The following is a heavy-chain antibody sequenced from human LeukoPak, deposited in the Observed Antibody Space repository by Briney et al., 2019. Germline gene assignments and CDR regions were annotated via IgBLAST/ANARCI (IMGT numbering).Heavy chain of an antibody. Sequence: RPGGSLRLSCAASGFTFSSYDVNWVRQAPGRGLEWVSYISSSSSTIYYADSVKGRFTISRDNAKNSLFLQMNSLRAEDTAVYYCARVFDYWGQGTLVTVSS. CDR2: ISSSSSTI. J-gene: IGHJ4*02. CDR3: ARVFDY. V-gene: IGHV3-48*01. CDR1: GFTFSSYD.